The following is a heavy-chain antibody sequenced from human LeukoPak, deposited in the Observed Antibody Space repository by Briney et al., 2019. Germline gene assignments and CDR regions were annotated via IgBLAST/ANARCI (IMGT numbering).Heavy chain of an antibody. Sequence: GRSLRLSCAASGVSLSGSAVPWVREASGKGLEWVARIRSRANSYATGYAASVKGRFTISREDSKNTAYLQMTSLKTEDTALYDCITSLTGVSDYWGQGTLVTVSS. CDR3: ITSLTGVSDY. J-gene: IGHJ4*02. CDR2: IRSRANSYAT. D-gene: IGHD7-27*01. V-gene: IGHV3-73*01. CDR1: GVSLSGSA.